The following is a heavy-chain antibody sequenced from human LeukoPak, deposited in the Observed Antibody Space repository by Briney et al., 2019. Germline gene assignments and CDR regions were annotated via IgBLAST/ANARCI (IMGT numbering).Heavy chain of an antibody. CDR3: ARGDCTTTSCYLFDY. CDR2: ISSSSSTI. V-gene: IGHV3-21*01. D-gene: IGHD2-2*01. Sequence: GGSLRLSCAASGFTFSSYSMSWVRQAPGKGLDWVPSISSSSSTIYYADSVKGRFTISRDNAKYSLYLQMNSLRAEDTALYYCARGDCTTTSCYLFDYWGQGTLVTVSS. J-gene: IGHJ4*02. CDR1: GFTFSSYS.